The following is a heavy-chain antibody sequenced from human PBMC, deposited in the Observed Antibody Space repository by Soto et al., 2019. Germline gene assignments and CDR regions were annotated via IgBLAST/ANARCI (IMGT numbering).Heavy chain of an antibody. CDR3: ARSGICSGGSCYYYMDV. CDR2: INHSGST. CDR1: GGSFSGYY. J-gene: IGHJ6*03. Sequence: SETLSLTCAVYGGSFSGYYWSWIRQPPGKGLEWIGEINHSGSTNYNPSLKSRVTISVDTSKNQFSLKLSSVTAADTAVYYCARSGICSGGSCYYYMDVWGKGTTVTVSS. D-gene: IGHD2-15*01. V-gene: IGHV4-34*01.